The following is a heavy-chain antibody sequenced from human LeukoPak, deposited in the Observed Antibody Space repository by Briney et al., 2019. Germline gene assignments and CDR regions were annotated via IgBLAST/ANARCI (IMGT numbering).Heavy chain of an antibody. Sequence: GGSLRLSCAASGFTFSSYAMHWVRQAPGKGLEWVAVISYDGSNEYYAGSVKGRFTISRDSSKNTLYLQMNSLRAEDTAVYYCARDAYGDSNWFDPWGQGTLVTVSS. CDR2: ISYDGSNE. CDR3: ARDAYGDSNWFDP. J-gene: IGHJ5*02. V-gene: IGHV3-30*04. CDR1: GFTFSSYA. D-gene: IGHD4-17*01.